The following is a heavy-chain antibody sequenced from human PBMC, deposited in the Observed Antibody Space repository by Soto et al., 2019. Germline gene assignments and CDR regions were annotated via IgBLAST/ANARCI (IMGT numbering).Heavy chain of an antibody. Sequence: EVQLVESGGGLVQPGESLRLSCAASGFTFSNYWMHWVRQAPGKGLVWVSRIDSDGSRITYADFVKGRFTISRDNAKNTVELHMNSSTTQGTAVVYCLRTGPGVGTASREDFWGQGTLVTVSS. D-gene: IGHD2-15*01. V-gene: IGHV3-74*01. J-gene: IGHJ4*02. CDR1: GFTFSNYW. CDR2: IDSDGSRI. CDR3: LRTGPGVGTASREDF.